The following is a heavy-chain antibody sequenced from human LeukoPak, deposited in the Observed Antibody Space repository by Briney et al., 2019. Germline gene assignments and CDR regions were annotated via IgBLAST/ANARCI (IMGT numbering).Heavy chain of an antibody. J-gene: IGHJ4*02. D-gene: IGHD6-19*01. CDR3: AKGGSGWSYLDY. CDR2: IYSGGST. Sequence: QAGGSLRLSCAASGLTVSSNYMSWVRQAPGKGLEWVSVIYSGGSTYYADSVKGRFTISRDNSKNTLYLQMNSLRAEDTAVYYCAKGGSGWSYLDYWGQGALVTVSS. V-gene: IGHV3-53*01. CDR1: GLTVSSNY.